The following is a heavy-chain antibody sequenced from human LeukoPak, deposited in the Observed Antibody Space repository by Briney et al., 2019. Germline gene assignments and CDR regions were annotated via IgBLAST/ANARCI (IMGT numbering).Heavy chain of an antibody. J-gene: IGHJ4*02. D-gene: IGHD2-2*01. CDR2: IRYDGSNK. V-gene: IGHV3-30*02. CDR3: AKGGLYCSSTSCYEDY. CDR1: GFTFSSYG. Sequence: GGSLRLSCAASGFTFSSYGMHWVRQAAGKGLEWVAFIRYDGSNKYYADSVKGRFTISRDNSKNTLYLQMNSLRAEDTAVYYCAKGGLYCSSTSCYEDYWGQGTLVTVSS.